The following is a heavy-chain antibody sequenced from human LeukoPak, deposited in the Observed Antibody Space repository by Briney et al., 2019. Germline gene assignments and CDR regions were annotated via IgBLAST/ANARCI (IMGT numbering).Heavy chain of an antibody. CDR1: GFTFSSFS. D-gene: IGHD4-17*01. V-gene: IGHV3-21*03. CDR3: AKGGGDHPSSTSWAFDI. J-gene: IGHJ3*02. Sequence: GGSLRLSCAASGFTFSSFSTNWVRHAPGKGPERVSSISTSGSYIYYAHSLWGRFSISRDNAQNFRYMQKKSVRAENSGAYYSAKGGGDHPSSTSWAFDISGQGTMVTVSS. CDR2: ISTSGSYI.